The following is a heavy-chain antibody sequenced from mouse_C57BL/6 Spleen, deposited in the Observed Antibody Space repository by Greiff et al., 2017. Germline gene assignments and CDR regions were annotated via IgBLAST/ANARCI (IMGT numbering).Heavy chain of an antibody. D-gene: IGHD1-1*01. CDR1: GFNIKDYY. CDR3: ARSRITTVVEYYAMDY. V-gene: IGHV14-2*01. Sequence: VQLQQSGAELVKPGASVKLSCTASGFNIKDYYMHWVKQRTEQGLEWIGRIDPEDGETKYAPKFQGKATITTDTSSNTAYLQLSSLTSEDTAVYYCARSRITTVVEYYAMDYWGQGTSVTVSS. CDR2: IDPEDGET. J-gene: IGHJ4*01.